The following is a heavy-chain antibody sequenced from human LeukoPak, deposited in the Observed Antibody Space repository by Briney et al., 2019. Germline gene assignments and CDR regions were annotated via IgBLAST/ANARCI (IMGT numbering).Heavy chain of an antibody. V-gene: IGHV3-21*01. Sequence: GGSLRLSCAASGFTFSSYSMNWVRQAPGKGLEWVSSISSSSSYIYYADSVKGRFTISRDNAKNSLYLQMNSLRAEDTAVYYCASLGYCSSTSCDNYYYYYYGMDVWGQGTTVTVSS. CDR3: ASLGYCSSTSCDNYYYYYYGMDV. J-gene: IGHJ6*02. CDR1: GFTFSSYS. CDR2: ISSSSSYI. D-gene: IGHD2-2*01.